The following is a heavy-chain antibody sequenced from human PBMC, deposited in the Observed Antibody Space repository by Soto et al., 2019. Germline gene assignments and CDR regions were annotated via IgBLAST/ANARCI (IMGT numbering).Heavy chain of an antibody. CDR2: ISKSSSLI. Sequence: GGSLRLSCVGSGFIFSSFTMTWVRQAPGMGLQYLTSISKSSSLIYYADSVRGRFIISRDNSKDSVFLQMYSLRAEDTAMYYCVRGDDRVDWGQGTLVTVSS. J-gene: IGHJ4*02. CDR1: GFIFSSFT. V-gene: IGHV3-21*01. CDR3: VRGDDRVD. D-gene: IGHD1-1*01.